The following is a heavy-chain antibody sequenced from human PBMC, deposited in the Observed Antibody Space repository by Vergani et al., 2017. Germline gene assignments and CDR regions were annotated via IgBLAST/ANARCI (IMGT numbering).Heavy chain of an antibody. CDR3: ANWDVASPVDV. CDR2: MSGSGGST. J-gene: IGHJ6*02. D-gene: IGHD1-26*01. CDR1: GFTFSSYA. Sequence: EVQLLESGGGLVQPGGSLRLSCAASGFTFSSYAMSWVRQAPGKGLEWVSVMSGSGGSTYYADTVQGRFPISRDNSKNTMYLKKNSLRDNDTAVYYSANWDVASPVDVWGQGTTVTVSS. V-gene: IGHV3-23*01.